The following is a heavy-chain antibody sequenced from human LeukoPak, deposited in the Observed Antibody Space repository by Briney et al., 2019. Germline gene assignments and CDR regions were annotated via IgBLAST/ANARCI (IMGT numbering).Heavy chain of an antibody. D-gene: IGHD5-18*01. V-gene: IGHV3-49*04. CDR3: TSHLSRSTYGRH. CDR1: GFTFGDYA. J-gene: IGHJ4*02. Sequence: GGSLRLSCTTSGFTFGDYAMSWVRQAPGKGLEWVGFITSKVYGGTTEYAASVKGRFTISRDDSESIAYLQMNSLKTEDTAVYYCTSHLSRSTYGRHWGQGTLVTVSS. CDR2: ITSKVYGGTT.